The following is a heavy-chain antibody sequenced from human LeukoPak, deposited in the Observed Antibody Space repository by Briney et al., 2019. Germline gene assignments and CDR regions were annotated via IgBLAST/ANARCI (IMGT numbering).Heavy chain of an antibody. CDR2: INHSGST. V-gene: IGHV4-34*01. J-gene: IGHJ3*02. CDR1: GGSFSGYY. D-gene: IGHD2-2*01. CDR3: ARDLPASAFDI. Sequence: SETLSLTCAVYGGSFSGYYWSWIRQPPEKGLEWIGEINHSGSTNYNPSLKSRVTVSVDTSKNQFSLKLSSVTAADTAVYYCARDLPASAFDIWGQGAMVTVSS.